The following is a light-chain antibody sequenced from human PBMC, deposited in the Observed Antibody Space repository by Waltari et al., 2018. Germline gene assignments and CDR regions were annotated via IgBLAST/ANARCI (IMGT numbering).Light chain of an antibody. CDR3: QVSDSTTDLVI. J-gene: IGLJ2*01. Sequence: SYVLTQPPSVSVAPGETSRITCGGDNIGGYSVHWYQQKPGQAPVLVLYYDNDRPSGFPERFAGSNFGNTATLTISRVEAGDEADYYCQVSDSTTDLVIFGGGTKLTVL. V-gene: IGLV3-21*04. CDR1: NIGGYS. CDR2: YDN.